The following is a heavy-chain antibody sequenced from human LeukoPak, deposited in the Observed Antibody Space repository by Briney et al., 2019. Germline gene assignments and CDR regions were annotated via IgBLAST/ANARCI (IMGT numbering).Heavy chain of an antibody. CDR1: GFTFSGSA. J-gene: IGHJ4*01. D-gene: IGHD2-8*01. CDR2: IRSTANGYAT. V-gene: IGHV3-73*01. Sequence: GGSLRLSCAASGFTFSGSALHWVRQASGKGLEWVGRIRSTANGYATAYAASVKGRFTISRDDSKNTAYLQMDSLKTEDTAVYYCSTDPRLLIYWGHGTLVTVSS. CDR3: STDPRLLIY.